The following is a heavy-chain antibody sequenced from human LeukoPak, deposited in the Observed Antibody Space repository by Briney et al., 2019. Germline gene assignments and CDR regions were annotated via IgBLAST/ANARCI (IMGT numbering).Heavy chain of an antibody. D-gene: IGHD3-16*02. J-gene: IGHJ4*02. CDR1: GYSISSGYY. Sequence: KASETLSLTCAVSGYSISSGYYWGWIRQPPVKGLEWNGSIYHSGSTYYNPSLKSRVTISVDTSKNQFSLKLSSVTAADTAVYYCARHSYYAYVWGSYRDYWGQGTLVTVSS. V-gene: IGHV4-38-2*01. CDR3: ARHSYYAYVWGSYRDY. CDR2: IYHSGST.